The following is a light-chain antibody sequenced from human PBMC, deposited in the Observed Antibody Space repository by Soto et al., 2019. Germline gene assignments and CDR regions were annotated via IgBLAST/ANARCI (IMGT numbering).Light chain of an antibody. Sequence: VTTKSPGTLSVSPGERAALSCRASQSVGNKLAWYQQKPGQAPRLLIYGASTRATGVPARFSASGFGTEFTLTISRLQSENIAVYYGQYYDGWPWEPVAQGTMVDIK. CDR1: QSVGNK. CDR3: QYYDGWPWEP. V-gene: IGKV3-15*01. CDR2: GAS. J-gene: IGKJ1*01.